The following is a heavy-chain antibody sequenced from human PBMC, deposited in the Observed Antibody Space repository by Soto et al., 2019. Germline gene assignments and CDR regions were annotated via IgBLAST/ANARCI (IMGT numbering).Heavy chain of an antibody. CDR3: VKGSRPIPNVSGLVYGRY. CDR1: GFSFRNYA. V-gene: IGHV3-23*01. CDR2: IRDVGGAT. Sequence: EVQLLESGGGLGQPGGSLRLSCTASGFSFRNYAMTWVRQSPGKGLEWVSTIRDVGGATYSADSVKGRFTISRDDSKNTLFLQMDNLRAEDTAVYFCVKGSRPIPNVSGLVYGRYWGQGTSVTVSS. J-gene: IGHJ4*02. D-gene: IGHD6-19*01.